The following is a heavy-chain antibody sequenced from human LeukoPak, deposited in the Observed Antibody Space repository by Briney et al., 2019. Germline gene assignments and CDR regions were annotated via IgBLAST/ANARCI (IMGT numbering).Heavy chain of an antibody. CDR1: GGSISSFY. D-gene: IGHD3-22*01. CDR3: ARDAYYYDSSGYYLSDY. Sequence: PSETLSLTCTVSGGSISSFYWSWIRQPAGKGLEWIGRIYTSGSTYYNPSLKGRVTMSVDTSKNQFSLKLSSVTAADTAVYYCARDAYYYDSSGYYLSDYWGQGTLVTVSS. CDR2: IYTSGST. V-gene: IGHV4-4*07. J-gene: IGHJ4*02.